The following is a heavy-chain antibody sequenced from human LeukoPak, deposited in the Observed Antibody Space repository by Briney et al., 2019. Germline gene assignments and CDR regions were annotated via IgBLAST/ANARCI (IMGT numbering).Heavy chain of an antibody. CDR1: EYTFSSYS. D-gene: IGHD6-19*01. J-gene: IGHJ4*02. Sequence: ASVKVSCKAFEYTFSSYSIHWVRQAPGQRLEWMGWINAGKGNTKYSQKLQGRVTVTGDTSASTAYVELSSLTSEDTAVYYCARFGGQWLVQNTDYWGQGTLVTVSS. V-gene: IGHV1-3*01. CDR3: ARFGGQWLVQNTDY. CDR2: INAGKGNT.